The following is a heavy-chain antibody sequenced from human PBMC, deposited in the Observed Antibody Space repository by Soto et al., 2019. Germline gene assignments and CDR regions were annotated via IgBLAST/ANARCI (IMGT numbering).Heavy chain of an antibody. D-gene: IGHD2-2*01. CDR1: GGTFSSYA. CDR3: ARGGFDAIVVVPAAMGGAYYYYGMDV. Sequence: GASVKVSCKASGGTFSSYAISWVRQAPGQGLEWMGGIIPIFGTANYAQKFQGRVTITADESTSTAYMELSSLRSEDTAVYYCARGGFDAIVVVPAAMGGAYYYYGMDVWGQGTTVTVSS. V-gene: IGHV1-69*13. J-gene: IGHJ6*02. CDR2: IIPIFGTA.